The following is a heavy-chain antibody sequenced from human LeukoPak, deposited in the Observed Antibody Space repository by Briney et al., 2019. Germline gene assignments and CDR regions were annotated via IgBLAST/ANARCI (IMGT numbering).Heavy chain of an antibody. Sequence: ASVKVSCKASGGTFSSYAISWVRQAPGQGLEWMGGIIPIFGTANYAQKFQGRVTTTADESTSTAYMELSSLRSEDTAVYYCARDYRAGYCSGGSCYEYYFDYWGQGTLVTVSS. CDR3: ARDYRAGYCSGGSCYEYYFDY. D-gene: IGHD2-15*01. J-gene: IGHJ4*02. CDR2: IIPIFGTA. CDR1: GGTFSSYA. V-gene: IGHV1-69*13.